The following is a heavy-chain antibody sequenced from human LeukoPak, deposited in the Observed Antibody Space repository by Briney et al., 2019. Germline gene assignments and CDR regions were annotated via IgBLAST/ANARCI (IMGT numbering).Heavy chain of an antibody. V-gene: IGHV1-8*03. CDR1: GYTFTGYY. CDR2: MNPNSGDR. J-gene: IGHJ5*02. Sequence: ASVKVSCKASGYTFTGYYIHWVRQATGQGLEWMGWMNPNSGDRGYAQKFQGRVTITRNTSISTAYMELSSLRSEDTAVYYCARVLCSSTSCSSSPWFDPWGQGTLVTVSS. CDR3: ARVLCSSTSCSSSPWFDP. D-gene: IGHD2-2*01.